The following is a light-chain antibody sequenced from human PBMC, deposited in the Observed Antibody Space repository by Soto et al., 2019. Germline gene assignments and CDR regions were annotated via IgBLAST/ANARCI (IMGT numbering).Light chain of an antibody. CDR1: QSISSTY. V-gene: IGKV3-20*01. J-gene: IGKJ1*01. CDR2: GAS. CDR3: QQYGISTPWT. Sequence: EIVLTQSPGTLSLSPGERATLSCRASQSISSTYLAWYQQKPGQAPRLLIYGASSRATGIPDRFSGSGSGTDFILTISRLEPEDFAVYYCQQYGISTPWTFGQGTKVEIK.